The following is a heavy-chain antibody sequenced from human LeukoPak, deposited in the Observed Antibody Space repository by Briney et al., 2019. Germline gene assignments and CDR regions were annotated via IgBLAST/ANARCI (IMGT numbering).Heavy chain of an antibody. CDR3: ATDLTYHSMVRGVIGSY. CDR2: FDPEDGET. V-gene: IGHV1-24*01. CDR1: GYTLTELS. Sequence: ASVKVSCKVSGYTLTELSMHWVRRAPGKGLEWMGGFDPEDGETIYAQKFQGRVTMTEDTSTDTAYMELSSLRSEDTAVYYCATDLTYHSMVRGVIGSYWGQGTLVTVSS. D-gene: IGHD3-10*01. J-gene: IGHJ4*02.